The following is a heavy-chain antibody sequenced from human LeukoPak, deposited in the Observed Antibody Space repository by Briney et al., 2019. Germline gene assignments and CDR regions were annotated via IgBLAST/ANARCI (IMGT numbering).Heavy chain of an antibody. D-gene: IGHD3-16*01. CDR1: GFTSSSYV. V-gene: IGHV3-23*01. CDR3: GTDVWGSPPFDY. J-gene: IGHJ4*02. Sequence: GGSLRLSCAGSGFTSSSYVMTWVRQAPGKGLEWVSGISGSGGTAHYADSVKGRFTISRDNSKNTLYLQMNSLRAEDTAVYYCGTDVWGSPPFDYWGQGTLVTVSS. CDR2: ISGSGGTA.